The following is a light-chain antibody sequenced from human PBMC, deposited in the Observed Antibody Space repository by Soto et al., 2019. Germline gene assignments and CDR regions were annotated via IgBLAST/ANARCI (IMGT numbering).Light chain of an antibody. CDR3: KQSYNTPRT. Sequence: DIQMTQSPSSLSASVGDRVTITCRASQNIIDYLNWYQQKPGKAPKLLIHSASSFQGRIPSRFTGSGSGTDFNLTISSLQPVDSASYYCKQSYNTPRTFGQGTKVENK. V-gene: IGKV1-39*01. J-gene: IGKJ1*01. CDR2: SAS. CDR1: QNIIDY.